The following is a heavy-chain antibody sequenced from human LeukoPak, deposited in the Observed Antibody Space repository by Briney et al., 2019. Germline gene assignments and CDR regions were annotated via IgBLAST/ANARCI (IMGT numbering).Heavy chain of an antibody. CDR3: AREAGDDYYGAFDI. CDR1: GFTLSRHS. J-gene: IGHJ3*02. CDR2: IGGNSRSI. V-gene: IGHV3-21*04. D-gene: IGHD3-10*01. Sequence: GGSLRLSCTASGFTLSRHSMNWVRQAPGKGLEWVSSIGGNSRSIFYADSVKGRYTTSRDNAKNSLYLQMNSLRAEDTAVYYCAREAGDDYYGAFDIWGQGTMVIVSS.